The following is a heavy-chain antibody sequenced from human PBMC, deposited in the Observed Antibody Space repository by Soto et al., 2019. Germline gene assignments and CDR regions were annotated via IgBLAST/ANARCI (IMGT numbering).Heavy chain of an antibody. CDR2: INAGNGNT. V-gene: IGHV1-3*01. D-gene: IGHD3-3*01. J-gene: IGHJ3*02. Sequence: ASVKVSCKASGYTFTSYAMHCVRQAPGQRLEWMGWINAGNGNTKYSQKFQGRVTITRDTSASTAYMELSSLRSEDTAVYYCARDTIFGVVIIGRDAFDIWGQGTMVTVSS. CDR1: GYTFTSYA. CDR3: ARDTIFGVVIIGRDAFDI.